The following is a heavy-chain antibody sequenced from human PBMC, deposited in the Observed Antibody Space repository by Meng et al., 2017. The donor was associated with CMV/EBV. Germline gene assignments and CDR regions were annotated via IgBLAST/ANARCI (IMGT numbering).Heavy chain of an antibody. CDR2: ISWDGGST. CDR3: AKVAYPYCSSTSCQLYYFDY. CDR1: GFTFDDYA. V-gene: IGHV3-43D*03. Sequence: ESLKISCAASGFTFDDYAMHWVRQAPGKGLEWVSLISWDGGSTYYADSVKGRFTISRDNSKNSLYLQMNSLRAEDTALYYCAKVAYPYCSSTSCQLYYFDYWGQGTLVTVSS. J-gene: IGHJ4*02. D-gene: IGHD2-2*01.